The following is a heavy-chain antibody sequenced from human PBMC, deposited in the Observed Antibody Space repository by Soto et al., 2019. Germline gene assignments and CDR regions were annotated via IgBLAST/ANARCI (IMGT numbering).Heavy chain of an antibody. CDR2: INHSGST. CDR3: TRDRAISTAGHYYYYMDV. Sequence: PSETLSLTCAVYGGSFSSYYWSWIRQPPGKGLEWIGEINHSGSTHYNPSLKSRVTISVDTSKNQFSLKLSSVTAADTAVYYCTRDRAISTAGHYYYYMDVWGKGTTVTVSS. CDR1: GGSFSSYY. J-gene: IGHJ6*03. D-gene: IGHD6-13*01. V-gene: IGHV4-34*01.